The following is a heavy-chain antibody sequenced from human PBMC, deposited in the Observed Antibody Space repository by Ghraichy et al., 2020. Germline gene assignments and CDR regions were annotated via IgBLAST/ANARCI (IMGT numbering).Heavy chain of an antibody. V-gene: IGHV3-21*01. CDR3: ARVMVRGVIYYYYGMDV. Sequence: GGSLRLSCAASGFTFSSYSMNWVRQAPGKGLEWVSSISSSSSYIYYADSVKGRFTISRDNAKNSLYLQMNSLRAEDTAVYYCARVMVRGVIYYYYGMDVWGQGTTVTVSS. CDR1: GFTFSSYS. CDR2: ISSSSSYI. J-gene: IGHJ6*02. D-gene: IGHD3-10*01.